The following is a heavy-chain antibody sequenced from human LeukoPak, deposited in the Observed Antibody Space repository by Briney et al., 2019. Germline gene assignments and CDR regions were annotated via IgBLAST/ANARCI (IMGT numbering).Heavy chain of an antibody. CDR3: ARDPGLGAGYCLDP. J-gene: IGHJ5*02. Sequence: ASVKVSCKASGYTFTSYYMHWVRQAPGHGLEWMGIMNPNGGGATYAQKFQRRVTMSRDTSTSTVYMELSSLRSEDTAVYYCARDPGLGAGYCLDPWGQGTLVTVSS. V-gene: IGHV1-46*01. CDR1: GYTFTSYY. CDR2: MNPNGGGA.